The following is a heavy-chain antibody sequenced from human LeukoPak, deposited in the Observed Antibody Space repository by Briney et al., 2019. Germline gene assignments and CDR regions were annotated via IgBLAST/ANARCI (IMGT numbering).Heavy chain of an antibody. V-gene: IGHV3-7*04. D-gene: IGHD5-18*01. CDR3: VRFGYSYAWDY. J-gene: IGHJ4*02. CDR2: IKPDGGDP. CDR1: GFTFSTYW. Sequence: GGSLRLSCAASGFTFSTYWMSWVRQAPGKGLEYVAQIKPDGGDPSYADSVKGRFIISRDNAKNSLFLQMHSLSAEDTAVYKSVRFGYSYAWDYWGQGTLVTVSS.